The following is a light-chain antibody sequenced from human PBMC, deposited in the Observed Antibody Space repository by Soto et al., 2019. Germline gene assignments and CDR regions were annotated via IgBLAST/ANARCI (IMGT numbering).Light chain of an antibody. J-gene: IGLJ2*01. V-gene: IGLV1-47*01. CDR2: RNN. Sequence: QSVLTQPPSASGNPGQRVTISCSGSSSNIGSHYVYWYQQLPGTAPKVLLYRNNQRPSGVPDRFSGSKSGTSASLAISGLRSEDEADYYCATWDDSLSVLFGGGTQLTVL. CDR1: SSNIGSHY. CDR3: ATWDDSLSVL.